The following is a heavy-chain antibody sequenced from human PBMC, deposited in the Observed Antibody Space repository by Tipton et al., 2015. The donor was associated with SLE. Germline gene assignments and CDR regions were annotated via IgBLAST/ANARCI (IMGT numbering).Heavy chain of an antibody. V-gene: IGHV4-39*01. CDR3: ARQSTGYFGY. CDR1: GGSISSYY. CDR2: IYYSGST. D-gene: IGHD1-1*01. Sequence: TLSLTCIVSGGSISSYYWGWIRQPPGKGLEWIGSIYYSGSTYYNPSLKSRVTISVDTSKNQFSLKLSSVTAADTAVYYCARQSTGYFGYWGQGTLVTVSS. J-gene: IGHJ4*02.